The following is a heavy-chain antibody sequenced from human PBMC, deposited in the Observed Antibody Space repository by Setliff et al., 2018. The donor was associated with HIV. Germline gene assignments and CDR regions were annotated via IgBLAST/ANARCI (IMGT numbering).Heavy chain of an antibody. D-gene: IGHD6-19*01. CDR1: GYSISSGNY. CDR3: ARHEGGAVAGTWYYFDY. CDR2: VYHTGST. Sequence: SETLSLTCVVSGYSISSGNYWGWIRQPPVRGLEWIGNVYHTGSTNCNPSLKSRVTISVDTSRNHFSLKLTSVTAADTALYYCARHEGGAVAGTWYYFDYWGHGTLVTVSS. J-gene: IGHJ4*01. V-gene: IGHV4-38-2*01.